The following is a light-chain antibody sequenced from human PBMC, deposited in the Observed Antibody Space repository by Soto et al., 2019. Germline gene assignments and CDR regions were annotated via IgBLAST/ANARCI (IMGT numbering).Light chain of an antibody. J-gene: IGLJ3*02. CDR2: NNN. V-gene: IGLV1-44*01. CDR3: ATWDDTRFGPV. CDR1: SSNIGTNN. Sequence: QSALTQPPSASGTPGQKVTISCSGGSSNIGTNNMNWYQQFPGTAPRLLIYNNNQRPSGVPSRFSASKSGTSASLAISGLLSEDEADYFCATWDDTRFGPVFGGGTKLTVL.